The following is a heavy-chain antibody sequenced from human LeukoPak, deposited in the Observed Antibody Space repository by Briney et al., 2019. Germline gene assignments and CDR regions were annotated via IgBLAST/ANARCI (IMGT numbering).Heavy chain of an antibody. CDR2: ISYDGSST. Sequence: GGTLSLSCAASGYTFSSYYMHWVRQAPGKGLQWVAVISYDGSSTYYADSVKGRFTISRDNSKNTLYLQMNSLRAEDTAVYDCAREREGATRKRIDYGGQGTLVTVSS. D-gene: IGHD4/OR15-4a*01. V-gene: IGHV3-30*04. CDR1: GYTFSSYY. CDR3: AREREGATRKRIDY. J-gene: IGHJ4*02.